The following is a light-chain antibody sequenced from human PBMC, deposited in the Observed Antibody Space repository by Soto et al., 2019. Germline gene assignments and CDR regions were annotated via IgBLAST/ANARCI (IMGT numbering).Light chain of an antibody. CDR2: DVS. V-gene: IGLV2-14*03. CDR3: SSYTTSNTRQIV. CDR1: SSDVGGYNY. J-gene: IGLJ1*01. Sequence: QSALTQPASVSGSPGQSITISCTGTSSDVGGYNYVSWYQHHPGKAPKLIIYDVSNRPSGVSIRFSGSKSDNTASPTISGLQPEDEADYHCSSYTTSNTRQIVFGTGTKLTVL.